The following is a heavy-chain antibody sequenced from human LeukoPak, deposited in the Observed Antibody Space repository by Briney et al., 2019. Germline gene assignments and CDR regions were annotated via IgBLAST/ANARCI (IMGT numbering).Heavy chain of an antibody. CDR1: GGTFSSYA. V-gene: IGHV1-69*01. Sequence: GSSVKVSCKASGGTFSSYAICWVRQAPGQGLEWMGGIIPIFGTANYAQKFQGRVTITADESTSTAYMELSSLRSEDTAVYYCARGKSIAAAGLFDYWGQGTLVTVSS. CDR3: ARGKSIAAAGLFDY. J-gene: IGHJ4*02. CDR2: IIPIFGTA. D-gene: IGHD6-13*01.